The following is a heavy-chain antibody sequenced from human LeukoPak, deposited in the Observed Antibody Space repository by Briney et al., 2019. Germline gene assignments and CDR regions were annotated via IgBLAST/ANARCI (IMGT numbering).Heavy chain of an antibody. V-gene: IGHV1-69*05. CDR2: IIPIFGTA. D-gene: IGHD3-22*01. CDR3: ARSLDYYDSSGYYYYFDY. Sequence: SVKVSCKASGGTFSSYAISWVRQAPGQGLEWMGGIIPIFGTANYAQKFQGRVTITTDESTSTACMELSSLRSEDTAVYYCARSLDYYDSSGYYYYFDYWGQGTLVTVSS. J-gene: IGHJ4*02. CDR1: GGTFSSYA.